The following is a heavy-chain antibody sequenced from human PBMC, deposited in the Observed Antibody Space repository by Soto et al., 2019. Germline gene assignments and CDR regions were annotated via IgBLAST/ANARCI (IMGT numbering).Heavy chain of an antibody. CDR1: GGSISSGGYY. Sequence: SETLSLTCTVSGGSISSGGYYWSWIRQHPGKGLEWIGYIYYSGSTYYNPSLKSRVTISVDTSKNQFSLKLSSVTAADTAVDYRARDSRPILFAYWGQGTLVPV. CDR2: IYYSGST. V-gene: IGHV4-31*03. CDR3: ARDSRPILFAY. J-gene: IGHJ4*02.